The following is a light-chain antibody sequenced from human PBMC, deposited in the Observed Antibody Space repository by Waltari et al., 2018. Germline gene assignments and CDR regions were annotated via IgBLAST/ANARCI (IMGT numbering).Light chain of an antibody. CDR3: QHGHTWPLS. CDR2: DAS. CDR1: QSISSH. Sequence: EIVLTQSPATLSFSPGERATLSCWASQSISSHIAWYQHKPGQAPRLLVYDASNRATGIPARFSGSGSGTDFTLTIGSLEPEDFAVYYCQHGHTWPLSFGGGTKVEI. J-gene: IGKJ4*01. V-gene: IGKV3-11*01.